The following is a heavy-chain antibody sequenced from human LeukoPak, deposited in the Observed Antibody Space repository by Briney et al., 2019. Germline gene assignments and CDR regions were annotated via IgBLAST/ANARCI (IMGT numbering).Heavy chain of an antibody. CDR1: GFTFSSYA. D-gene: IGHD4/OR15-4a*01. CDR2: ISGTGNT. V-gene: IGHV3-23*01. CDR3: ARRAGAYSHPYDY. J-gene: IGHJ4*02. Sequence: GGSLRLSCAASGFTFSSYAMSWVRQAPGKGLDWVSAISGTGNTYHADSVKGRFTISRDNSKNTLYLQMNSLRAEDTAVYYCARRAGAYSHPYDYWGQGTLVTVSS.